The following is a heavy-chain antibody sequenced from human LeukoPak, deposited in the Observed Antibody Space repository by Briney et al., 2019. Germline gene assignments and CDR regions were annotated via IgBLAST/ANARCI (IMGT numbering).Heavy chain of an antibody. Sequence: ASVKVSCKASGYTFTSYGISWVRQAPGQGLEWMGWISAYNGNTNYAQKLQGRVTMTTDTSTSTAYMELRSLRSDDTAVYYCARDTGTYDSSGYSDYWGQGTLVTVSS. D-gene: IGHD3-22*01. J-gene: IGHJ4*02. CDR2: ISAYNGNT. CDR3: ARDTGTYDSSGYSDY. V-gene: IGHV1-18*01. CDR1: GYTFTSYG.